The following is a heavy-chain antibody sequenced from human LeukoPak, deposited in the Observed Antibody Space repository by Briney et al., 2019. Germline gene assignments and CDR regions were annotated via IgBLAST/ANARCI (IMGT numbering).Heavy chain of an antibody. V-gene: IGHV3-23*01. CDR2: ISGSGGST. D-gene: IGHD2-15*01. CDR1: GFIFSSYA. CDR3: AVARGGYCNGGSCYFDY. J-gene: IGHJ4*02. Sequence: GGSLRLSCAVSGFIFSSYAMSWVRQVPGKGLEWVSAISGSGGSTSYGDSVKGRFTISRDNSKNTLYLQMNSLRAEDTAVYYCAVARGGYCNGGSCYFDYWGQGTLVTVSS.